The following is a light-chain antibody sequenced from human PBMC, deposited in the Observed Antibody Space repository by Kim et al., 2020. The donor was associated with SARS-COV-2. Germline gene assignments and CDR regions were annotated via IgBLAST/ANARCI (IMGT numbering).Light chain of an antibody. Sequence: SPGESAILSCMASQFVARYLAWYQQKPGQAPRLLIYDASNRAAGIPARFSGSGSGTDFTLSISSLEPEDFAVYYCQQRSNSPPWTFGQGTKVDIK. CDR1: QFVARY. CDR3: QQRSNSPPWT. V-gene: IGKV3-11*01. CDR2: DAS. J-gene: IGKJ1*01.